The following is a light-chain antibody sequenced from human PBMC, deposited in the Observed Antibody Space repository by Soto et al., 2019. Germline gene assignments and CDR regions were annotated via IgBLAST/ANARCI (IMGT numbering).Light chain of an antibody. V-gene: IGLV2-11*01. CDR1: SSDVGGYNY. J-gene: IGLJ1*01. CDR2: DVT. Sequence: QSALTQPRSVSGSPGQSVTISCTGTSSDVGGYNYVSWYQQHPGKAPKLMIYDVTKRPSGVPDRFSGSKSGHTASLTISGLQAEDEADYYCCSYAGIYTFYVFGTGTKLTVL. CDR3: CSYAGIYTFYV.